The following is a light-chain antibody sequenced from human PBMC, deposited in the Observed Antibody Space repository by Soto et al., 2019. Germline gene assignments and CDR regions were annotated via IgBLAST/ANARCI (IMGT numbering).Light chain of an antibody. CDR3: QQSYSTLSIT. J-gene: IGKJ5*01. V-gene: IGKV1-39*01. Sequence: DIQMTQSPSSLSASVGDRVTITCRASQSISNYLNWYQQKPGRAPKRLIYAAYILQSGVPSRFSGSGSGTDFTLTISSLQPEEFATYYCQQSYSTLSITFGQGKRLEIK. CDR2: AAY. CDR1: QSISNY.